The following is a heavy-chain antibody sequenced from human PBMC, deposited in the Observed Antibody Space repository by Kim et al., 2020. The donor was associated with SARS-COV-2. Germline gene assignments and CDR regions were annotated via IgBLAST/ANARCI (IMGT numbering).Heavy chain of an antibody. Sequence: LKSRVTISVDTSKNQFSLKLSSVTAADTAVYYCARGHEPYSSSWEDYFDYWGQGTLVTVSS. J-gene: IGHJ4*02. CDR3: ARGHEPYSSSWEDYFDY. D-gene: IGHD6-13*01. V-gene: IGHV4-34*01.